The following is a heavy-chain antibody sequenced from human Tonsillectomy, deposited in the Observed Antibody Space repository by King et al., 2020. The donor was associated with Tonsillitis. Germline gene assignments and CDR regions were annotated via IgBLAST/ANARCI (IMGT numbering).Heavy chain of an antibody. V-gene: IGHV4-59*01. CDR2: IYYSGST. CDR3: ARVKMSSGYYHFDY. J-gene: IGHJ4*02. D-gene: IGHD3-22*01. CDR1: GGSISSYY. Sequence: VQLQESGPGLVKPSETLSLTCTVSGGSISSYYWSWIRQPPGKGLEWIGYIYYSGSTNYNPSLKSRVTISLDTSKNQFSLKLSSVTAADTAVYYCARVKMSSGYYHFDYWGQGPLVTVSS.